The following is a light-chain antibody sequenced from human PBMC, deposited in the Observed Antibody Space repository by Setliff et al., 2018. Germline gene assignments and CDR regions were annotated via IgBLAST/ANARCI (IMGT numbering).Light chain of an antibody. J-gene: IGLJ1*01. V-gene: IGLV2-14*03. Sequence: QSALTQPASVSGSPGQSITISCSGTSSDVGSYDLVSWYQQHPGKAPKLIIYAVSDRPSGVSNRFSGSKSGNTASLTISGLQTEDEADHYCNAYTSGSTYVFGTGTKGTVL. CDR1: SSDVGSYDL. CDR3: NAYTSGSTYV. CDR2: AVS.